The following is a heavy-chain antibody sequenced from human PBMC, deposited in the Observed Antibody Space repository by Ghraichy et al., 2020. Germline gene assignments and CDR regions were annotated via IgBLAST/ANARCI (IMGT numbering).Heavy chain of an antibody. CDR1: GVSIINENF. D-gene: IGHD6-6*01. V-gene: IGHV4-4*02. CDR3: ARPPGSSALDF. CDR2: IHHSCIT. J-gene: IGHJ4*01. Sequence: SETLSLTCTVSGVSIINENFLSWVRQAPGKGLEWIAEIHHSCITNYNPSLKSRVSISVDKSTNQVYLRVTSVTAADTATYFCARPPGSSALDFGGQGTLVPASS.